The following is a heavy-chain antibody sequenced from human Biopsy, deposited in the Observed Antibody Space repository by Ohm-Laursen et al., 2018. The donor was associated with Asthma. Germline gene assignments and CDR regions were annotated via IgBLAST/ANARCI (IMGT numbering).Heavy chain of an antibody. CDR3: ARCQVGYSSGWSLLLKKIYYSGMDV. D-gene: IGHD6-19*01. V-gene: IGHV1-69*13. Sequence: SVKVSCKAPGGTFSNFAISWVRQAPGQGLEWLGGIMTVFGTTNYAQKFQGIVTITADESTSTAYMEVTNLRSEDTAIYYCARCQVGYSSGWSLLLKKIYYSGMDVWGQGTAVTVSS. J-gene: IGHJ6*02. CDR2: IMTVFGTT. CDR1: GGTFSNFA.